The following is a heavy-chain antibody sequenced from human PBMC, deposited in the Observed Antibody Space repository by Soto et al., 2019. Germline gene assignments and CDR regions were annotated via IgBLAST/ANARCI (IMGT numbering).Heavy chain of an antibody. CDR3: ATYVSSSWYRYFDY. J-gene: IGHJ4*02. CDR1: GFTFSSYS. V-gene: IGHV3-21*01. Sequence: ESGGGLVKPGRSLRLSCAASGFTFSSYSMNWVRQAPGKGLEWVSSISSSSSYIYYADSVKGRFTISTDNAKNSLYLQMHSLRAEDTAVYYCATYVSSSWYRYFDYRGQGTLVTVSA. D-gene: IGHD6-13*01. CDR2: ISSSSSYI.